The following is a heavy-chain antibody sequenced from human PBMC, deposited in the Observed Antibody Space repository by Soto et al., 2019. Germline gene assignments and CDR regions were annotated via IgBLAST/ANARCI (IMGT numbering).Heavy chain of an antibody. J-gene: IGHJ3*02. V-gene: IGHV3-23*01. CDR3: ARRAKTATTNWGAFDI. CDR1: GFTFSSYV. CDR2: ISYSADKT. Sequence: EVQLLESGGGLVQPGGSLRLSCAASGFTFSSYVMNWVRQAPGKGLEWVSTISYSADKTFYADSVKGRFTISRDNSRDTLFLQMNSLRADDAAVYYCARRAKTATTNWGAFDIWGQGTVVTVSS. D-gene: IGHD1-7*01.